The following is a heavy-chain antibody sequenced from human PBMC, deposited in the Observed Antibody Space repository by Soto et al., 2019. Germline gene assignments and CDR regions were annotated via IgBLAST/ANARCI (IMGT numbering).Heavy chain of an antibody. Sequence: PGGSLRLSSAASGFTISSNAMYWVRQAPGKGLEWVSGISDRGDTTHYADSVKGRFTISRDTSKNTLYLQLNTLRADDTAVYYCAKDKPGTTSFDYWGQGTLVTVSS. CDR1: GFTISSNA. CDR2: ISDRGDTT. D-gene: IGHD1-1*01. V-gene: IGHV3-23*01. J-gene: IGHJ4*02. CDR3: AKDKPGTTSFDY.